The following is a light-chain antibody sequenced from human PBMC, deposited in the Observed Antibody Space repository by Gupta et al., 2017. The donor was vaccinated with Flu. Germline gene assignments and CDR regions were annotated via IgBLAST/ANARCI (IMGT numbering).Light chain of an antibody. J-gene: IGKJ5*01. Sequence: GDRINISCRASQGIRRWLAWYQQKPGKAPKPLIFAASILQSGVASRFSGSGSGTDFTLTINNLQPEDFGTYYCQQANSFPITFGQGTRL. CDR1: QGIRRW. CDR3: QQANSFPIT. V-gene: IGKV1-12*01. CDR2: AAS.